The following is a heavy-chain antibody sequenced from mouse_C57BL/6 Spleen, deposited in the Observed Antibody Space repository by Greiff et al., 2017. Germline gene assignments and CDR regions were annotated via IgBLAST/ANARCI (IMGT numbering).Heavy chain of an antibody. J-gene: IGHJ2*01. CDR1: GYTFTSYW. Sequence: LVESGAELAKPGASVKLSCKASGYTFTSYWMHWVKQRPGQGLEWIGYINPSSGYTKYNQKFKDKATLTADKSSITAYMPLSSLTYEDSAVYYCAIDAGTVDYWGQGTTLTVSS. V-gene: IGHV1-7*01. CDR2: INPSSGYT. D-gene: IGHD4-1*01. CDR3: AIDAGTVDY.